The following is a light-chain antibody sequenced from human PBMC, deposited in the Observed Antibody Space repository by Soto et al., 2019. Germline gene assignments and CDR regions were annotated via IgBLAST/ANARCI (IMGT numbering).Light chain of an antibody. V-gene: IGKV1-5*03. Sequence: DIQMTQSPSTLSGSVGDRVTITCRASQTISSWLAWYQQKPGKAPKLLIYKASTLKSGVPSRFSGSGSGTEFTLTISSLQPDDFATYYCQQLFIYPPTFGPGTKVDI. CDR3: QQLFIYPPT. CDR2: KAS. J-gene: IGKJ3*01. CDR1: QTISSW.